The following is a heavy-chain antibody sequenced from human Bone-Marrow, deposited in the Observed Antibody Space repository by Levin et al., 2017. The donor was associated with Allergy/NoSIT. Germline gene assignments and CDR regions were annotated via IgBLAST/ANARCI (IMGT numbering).Heavy chain of an antibody. V-gene: IGHV3-30-3*01. J-gene: IGHJ4*02. CDR1: GFTFSSYA. D-gene: IGHD6-13*01. Sequence: GESLKISCAASGFTFSSYAMHWVRQAPGKGLEWVAVISYDGSNKYYADSVKGRFTISRDNSKNTLYLQMNSLRAEDTAVYYCARRGYSSSWYPYYFDYWGQGTLVTVSS. CDR2: ISYDGSNK. CDR3: ARRGYSSSWYPYYFDY.